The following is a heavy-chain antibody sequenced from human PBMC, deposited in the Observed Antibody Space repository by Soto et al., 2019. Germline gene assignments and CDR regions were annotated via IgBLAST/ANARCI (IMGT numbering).Heavy chain of an antibody. Sequence: GASVKVSCKASGDTYTSYYIHWVRQAPGQGLGWMGTFNPSGGGTFYAQKFQGRVTMTGDTSTSTVYMELSSLRSEDTAVYYCAATQTHSNYELYYYYGMDVWGQGTTVTVSS. CDR1: GDTYTSYY. V-gene: IGHV1-46*01. CDR2: FNPSGGGT. D-gene: IGHD4-4*01. J-gene: IGHJ6*02. CDR3: AATQTHSNYELYYYYGMDV.